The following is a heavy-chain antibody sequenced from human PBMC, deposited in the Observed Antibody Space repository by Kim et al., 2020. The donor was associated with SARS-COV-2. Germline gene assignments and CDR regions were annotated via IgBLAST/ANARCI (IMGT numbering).Heavy chain of an antibody. J-gene: IGHJ3*01. V-gene: IGHV3-48*03. CDR2: ISSSGSTI. Sequence: GGSLRLSCAASGFTFSSYEMNWVRQTPGKGLEWVSYISSSGSTIYYADSVKGRFTISRDNAKNSVYLQMNSLRAEDTAVYYCARDGPITLITMIVVGRGIDAFDLWGQGTMVTVSS. CDR3: ARDGPITLITMIVVGRGIDAFDL. CDR1: GFTFSSYE. D-gene: IGHD3-22*01.